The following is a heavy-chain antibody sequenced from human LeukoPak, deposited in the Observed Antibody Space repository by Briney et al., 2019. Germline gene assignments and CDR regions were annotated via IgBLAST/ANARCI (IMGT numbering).Heavy chain of an antibody. J-gene: IGHJ4*02. CDR2: ISASGADT. Sequence: PGGSLRLSCAASGFTLSSYATSWVRQAPGKGLEWVSAISASGADTYYADSVKGRFTISRGTSKNTVYLQMNSLRDEDTAVYYCAKQLDSGNYYPTGDDYWGQGTLVTVSS. V-gene: IGHV3-23*01. CDR1: GFTLSSYA. CDR3: AKQLDSGNYYPTGDDY. D-gene: IGHD3-10*01.